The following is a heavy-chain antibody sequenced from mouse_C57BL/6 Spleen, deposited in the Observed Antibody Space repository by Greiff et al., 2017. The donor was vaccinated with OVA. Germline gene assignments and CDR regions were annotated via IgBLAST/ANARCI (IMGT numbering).Heavy chain of an antibody. CDR3: TRFTTVVATYFDY. CDR2: IDPETGGT. D-gene: IGHD1-1*01. J-gene: IGHJ2*01. V-gene: IGHV1-15*01. Sequence: QVQLQQSGAELVRPGASVTLSCKASGYTFTDYEMHWVKQTPVHGLEWIGAIDPETGGTAYNQKFKGKAILTADKSSSTAYMELRSLTSEDSAVYYCTRFTTVVATYFDYWGQGTTLTVSS. CDR1: GYTFTDYE.